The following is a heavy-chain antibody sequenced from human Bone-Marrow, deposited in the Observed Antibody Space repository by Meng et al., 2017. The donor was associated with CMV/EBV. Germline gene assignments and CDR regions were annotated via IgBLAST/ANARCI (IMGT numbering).Heavy chain of an antibody. CDR2: IIPILGIA. Sequence: SVKVSCKASGGTFSSYAISWVRQAPGQGLEWMGGIIPILGIANYAQKFQGRVTITADKSTSTAYMDLSSLRSEDTAVYYCARGPYYYDSSGYLDYWGQGTLVTVSS. J-gene: IGHJ4*02. CDR3: ARGPYYYDSSGYLDY. CDR1: GGTFSSYA. D-gene: IGHD3-22*01. V-gene: IGHV1-69*10.